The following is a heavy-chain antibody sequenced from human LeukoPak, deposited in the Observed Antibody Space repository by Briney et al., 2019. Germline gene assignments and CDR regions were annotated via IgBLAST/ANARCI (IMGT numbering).Heavy chain of an antibody. V-gene: IGHV4-39*07. J-gene: IGHJ4*02. CDR2: IFSTGGT. CDR3: AKAKSGWYEGFDY. D-gene: IGHD6-19*01. Sequence: SETLSLTCTVSGGSISSIHYYWGWIRQSPGKGLEWIGMIFSTGGTHYNPSLKSRVIISVDMSKNQFSLKLSSVTAADTAVYYCAKAKSGWYEGFDYWGQGTLVTVSS. CDR1: GGSISSIHYY.